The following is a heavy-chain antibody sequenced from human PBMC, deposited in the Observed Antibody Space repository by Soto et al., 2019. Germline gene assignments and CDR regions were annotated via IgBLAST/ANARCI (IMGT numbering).Heavy chain of an antibody. Sequence: AGGSLRLSCAASGFTFSCYAMSWVRQAPGKGLEWVSAFIDSGVSAYYADSVKGRFAISRDNSKNTLYLQMSTLRVEDTAVYYCGCAPLRSGAYDYWGQGTLVTVSS. J-gene: IGHJ4*02. V-gene: IGHV3-23*01. D-gene: IGHD3-10*01. CDR3: GCAPLRSGAYDY. CDR1: GFTFSCYA. CDR2: FIDSGVSA.